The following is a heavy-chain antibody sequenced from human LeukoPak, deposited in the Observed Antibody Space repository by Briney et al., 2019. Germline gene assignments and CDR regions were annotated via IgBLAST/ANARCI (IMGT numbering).Heavy chain of an antibody. Sequence: PSETLSLTCTVSGGSISSYYWSRIRQPPGKGLEWIGEINRSGSTNYNPSLKSRVTISVDTSKNQFSLKLSSVTAADTAVYYCARPRMVYYGSGSYYFDYWGQGTLVTVSS. V-gene: IGHV4-34*01. CDR2: INRSGST. CDR1: GGSISSYY. J-gene: IGHJ4*02. CDR3: ARPRMVYYGSGSYYFDY. D-gene: IGHD3-10*01.